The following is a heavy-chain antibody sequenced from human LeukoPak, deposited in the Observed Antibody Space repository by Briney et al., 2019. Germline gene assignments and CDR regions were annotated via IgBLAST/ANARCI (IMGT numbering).Heavy chain of an antibody. V-gene: IGHV3-53*01. CDR3: ARRAGGYSHPYDY. CDR2: IYSGDTT. J-gene: IGHJ4*02. D-gene: IGHD4-23*01. Sequence: GGSLRLSCAVSGFTVSDNYMSWVRQAPGKGLEWVSLIYSGDTTLYADSVKGRFTISRDISKNTLYLQMNSLRAEDTAVYYCARRAGGYSHPYDYWGQGIVVTVSS. CDR1: GFTVSDNY.